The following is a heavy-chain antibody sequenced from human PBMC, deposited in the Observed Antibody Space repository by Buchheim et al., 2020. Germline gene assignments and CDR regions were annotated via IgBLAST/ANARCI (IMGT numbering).Heavy chain of an antibody. J-gene: IGHJ4*02. CDR1: GFTFSSST. CDR2: VTSIGTT. CDR3: ANGGRHVDS. Sequence: EVQLLESGGGLVQPGGSLRLSCAASGFTFSSSTMGWVRQAPGKGLEWVATVTSIGTTYYVDPVKGRFTISRDDSRRMVFLQMNSLRVDDTAVYYCANGGRHVDSCGQGT. D-gene: IGHD3-16*01. V-gene: IGHV3-23*01.